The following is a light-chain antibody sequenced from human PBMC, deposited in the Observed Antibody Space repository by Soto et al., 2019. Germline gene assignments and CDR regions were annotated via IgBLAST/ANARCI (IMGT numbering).Light chain of an antibody. CDR1: QNIDDY. V-gene: IGKV1-5*01. CDR2: AAS. Sequence: DFQMTQSPSTLSASVGDRVTITCRASQNIDDYLAWYQQKPGKAPKLLIYAASTLQSGVPSRFSGSGSGTEFTLTISSLQSEDFAVYYCQQYRTFGPGTRWIS. J-gene: IGKJ3*01. CDR3: QQYRT.